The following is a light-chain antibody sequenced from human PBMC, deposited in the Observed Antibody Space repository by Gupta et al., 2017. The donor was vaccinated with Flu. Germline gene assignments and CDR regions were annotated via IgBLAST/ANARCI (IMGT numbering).Light chain of an antibody. V-gene: IGKV3-11*01. CDR2: DAF. CDR1: QSVSSY. J-gene: IGKJ5*01. CDR3: QQRSNWPPLT. Sequence: EIVLTQYPATLSLSPGERAILSCRASQSVSSYLAWYQQKPGQAPRLLIYDAFNRATGIPARFSGSGSGTDFTLTISSLEPEDFAVYYCQQRSNWPPLTFGQGTRLEIK.